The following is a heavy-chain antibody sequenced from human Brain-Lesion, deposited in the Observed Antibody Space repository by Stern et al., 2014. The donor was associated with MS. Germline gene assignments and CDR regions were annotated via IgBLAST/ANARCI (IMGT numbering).Heavy chain of an antibody. CDR1: GFTFDDYA. Sequence: VQLVESGGDLVQPGRSLRLSCAAFGFTFDDYAMHWVRLGPGQGQEWVAGISWKSGTIGYADSVKGRFTTSRDNAYSSLYLQMNSLRPEDTALYYCARDITGSSAYFAYWGQGTLVTVSS. J-gene: IGHJ4*02. D-gene: IGHD1-14*01. CDR3: ARDITGSSAYFAY. V-gene: IGHV3-9*01. CDR2: ISWKSGTI.